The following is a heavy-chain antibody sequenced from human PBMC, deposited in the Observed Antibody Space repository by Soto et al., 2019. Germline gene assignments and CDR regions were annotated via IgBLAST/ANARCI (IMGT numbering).Heavy chain of an antibody. J-gene: IGHJ4*02. D-gene: IGHD3-3*01. CDR3: ANRVLRTVFGLVTMTAIYFDC. Sequence: QITLNESGPTQVKPRQTLTLTCTFSGFSLTTSGVGVGWIRQSPGKAPEALALIYWDDDTRYSPSLNSRLTNTKDPSKNRVVLTMADLHPADTAPYLCANRVLRTVFGLVTMTAIYFDCWGKGTPVAVSS. CDR1: GFSLTTSGVG. V-gene: IGHV2-5*02. CDR2: IYWDDDT.